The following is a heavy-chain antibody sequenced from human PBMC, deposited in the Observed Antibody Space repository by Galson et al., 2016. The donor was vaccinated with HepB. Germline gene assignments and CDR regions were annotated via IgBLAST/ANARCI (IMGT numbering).Heavy chain of an antibody. CDR3: ARQVGATHDH. CDR1: GYSFAKYW. Sequence: QSGAEVKKPGESLKISCQGSGYSFAKYWIVWVRQMPGKGLEWMGIIHPGDSDTTYSSSFQGQVTISADKSISTAYLQWSSLKASDTAMYYCARQVGATHDHWGQGTLVTVSS. D-gene: IGHD1-26*01. CDR2: IHPGDSDT. J-gene: IGHJ4*02. V-gene: IGHV5-51*01.